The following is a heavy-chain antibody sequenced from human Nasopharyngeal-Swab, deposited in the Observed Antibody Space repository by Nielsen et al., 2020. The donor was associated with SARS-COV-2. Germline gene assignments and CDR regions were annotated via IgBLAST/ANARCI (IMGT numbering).Heavy chain of an antibody. CDR1: GGSISSYY. CDR2: IYYSGST. D-gene: IGHD3-10*01. CDR3: ARGSRYRQWGSGSYFYFDY. V-gene: IGHV4-59*12. Sequence: SETLSLTCTVSGGSISSYYWSWIRQPPGKGLEWIGYIYYSGSTNYNPSLKSRVTISVDTSKNQFSLKLSSVTAADTAVYYCARGSRYRQWGSGSYFYFDYWGQGTLVTVSS. J-gene: IGHJ4*02.